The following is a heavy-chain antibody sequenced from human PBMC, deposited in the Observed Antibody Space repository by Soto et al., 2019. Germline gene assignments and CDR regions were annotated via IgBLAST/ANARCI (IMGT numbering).Heavy chain of an antibody. Sequence: GGSLRLSCVASAFTFSNYTLSWVRQTPGEGLECISSISITGGTTFYADSVKGRFTMSSDNSKNTLFLQMNNLRAEDTAVYYCAKDQEDSRPNWFAPWGQGTLVTVSS. CDR2: ISITGGTT. J-gene: IGHJ5*02. V-gene: IGHV3-23*01. D-gene: IGHD6-6*01. CDR1: AFTFSNYT. CDR3: AKDQEDSRPNWFAP.